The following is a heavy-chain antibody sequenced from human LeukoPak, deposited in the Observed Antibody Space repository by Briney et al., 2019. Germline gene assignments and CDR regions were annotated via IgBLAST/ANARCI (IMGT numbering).Heavy chain of an antibody. Sequence: GGSLRLSCAASGFTVSSNYMSWVRQAPGKGLEWVSVIYSGGTTYYADSVKGRFTISRDNSKNTVCLEMNSLRVEDTAVYYCASKGIVVVPAARDAFDIWGQGTMVTVSS. CDR3: ASKGIVVVPAARDAFDI. D-gene: IGHD2-2*01. V-gene: IGHV3-53*01. CDR2: IYSGGTT. CDR1: GFTVSSNY. J-gene: IGHJ3*02.